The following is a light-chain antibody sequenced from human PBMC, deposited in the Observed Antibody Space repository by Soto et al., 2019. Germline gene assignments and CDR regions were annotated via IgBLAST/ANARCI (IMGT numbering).Light chain of an antibody. Sequence: AIRMTQSPSSFSASTGDRVTITCRASQGISSYLAWYQQKPGKAPKLLIYAASTLQSGVPSRFSGSGSGTDFTLTMSCLQSEDFALYYCQQYGNSPQTLGQGTKVDIK. CDR1: QGISSY. J-gene: IGKJ1*01. CDR2: AAS. CDR3: QQYGNSPQT. V-gene: IGKV1-8*01.